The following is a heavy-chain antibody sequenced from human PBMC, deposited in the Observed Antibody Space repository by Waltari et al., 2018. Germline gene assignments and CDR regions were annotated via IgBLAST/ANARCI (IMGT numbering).Heavy chain of an antibody. V-gene: IGHV3-53*04. J-gene: IGHJ4*02. D-gene: IGHD2-15*01. CDR3: AAGHCNSFLCYNNPDH. CDR2: IYPNGET. CDR1: WLPVSCNY. Sequence: DVHLVESGGGLVQPGGSLRLSCAASWLPVSCNYMIWVRQAPGKGLEWVSVIYPNGETYYADSVKGRFTISRHDSKNTLYLQLNNLRPEDTAVYHCAAGHCNSFLCYNNPDHWGQGTLVTVSS.